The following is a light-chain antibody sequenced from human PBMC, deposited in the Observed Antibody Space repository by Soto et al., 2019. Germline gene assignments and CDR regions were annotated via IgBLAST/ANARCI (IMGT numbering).Light chain of an antibody. CDR2: QVS. CDR1: QSLVHSDGNTY. Sequence: DVVMTQSPLSLPVTLGQPASISCRSSQSLVHSDGNTYLNWFQQRPGQSPRRLIYQVSKRDSGGPDRFTGSGSGTDFTLKITRVEAEDVGVYYCMQGTHWPPYTFGQGTKLEIK. J-gene: IGKJ2*01. CDR3: MQGTHWPPYT. V-gene: IGKV2-30*02.